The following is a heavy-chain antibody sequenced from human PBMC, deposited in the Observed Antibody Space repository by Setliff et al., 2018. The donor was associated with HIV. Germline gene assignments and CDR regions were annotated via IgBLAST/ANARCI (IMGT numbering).Heavy chain of an antibody. V-gene: IGHV4-31*03. CDR2: IHYTGST. CDR1: GDSISSGVYY. Sequence: LSLTCNVSGDSISSGVYYWSWIRQQPGEGLEWIGYIHYTGSTFYNPSLKSRVFISADTSKNHFSLKLSSVTAADTALYYCARERGVASGSTWLSFDSWGQGTLVTVSS. J-gene: IGHJ4*02. CDR3: ARERGVASGSTWLSFDS. D-gene: IGHD3-10*01.